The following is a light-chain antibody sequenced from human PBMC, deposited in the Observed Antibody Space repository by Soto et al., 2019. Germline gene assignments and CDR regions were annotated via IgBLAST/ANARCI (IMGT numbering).Light chain of an antibody. CDR1: NSDVGRSNS. V-gene: IGLV2-11*01. CDR3: FSYTANDNWV. Sequence: QSALTQPHSVSGSPGQSVTISCTGTNSDVGRSNSVSWYQQLPGKAPPLIISAVRQRPSGVPERFSGSKSGNTASLTISGLQTDDEADYFCFSYTANDNWVFGGGTKVTVL. J-gene: IGLJ3*02. CDR2: AVR.